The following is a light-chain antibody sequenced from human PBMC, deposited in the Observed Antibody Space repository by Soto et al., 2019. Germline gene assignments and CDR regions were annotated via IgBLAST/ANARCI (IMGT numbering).Light chain of an antibody. J-gene: IGKJ1*01. CDR3: QQRSNWPART. CDR2: DAS. CDR1: QSVSSY. Sequence: EIVLTQSPATLSLSPGERATLSCRASQSVSSYLAWYQQKPGQAPRLLIYDASNRATGIPARLSGSGSGTYFTSTISSLEPEDFAVYYCQQRSNWPARTVGQGTKVEIK. V-gene: IGKV3-11*01.